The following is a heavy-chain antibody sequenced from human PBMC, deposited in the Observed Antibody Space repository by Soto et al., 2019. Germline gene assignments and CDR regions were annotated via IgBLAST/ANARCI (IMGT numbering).Heavy chain of an antibody. V-gene: IGHV4-39*07. Sequence: SETLSVTCTVSGGSVSSSSYYWGWVRQPPGKGLEWIGSFYYTGSTNYNPSLKSRVTISVDTSKNQFSLKLSSVTAADTAVYYCARVSDFWSGYYVYWGQGTLVTVSS. CDR1: GGSVSSSSYY. D-gene: IGHD3-3*01. CDR2: FYYTGST. CDR3: ARVSDFWSGYYVY. J-gene: IGHJ4*02.